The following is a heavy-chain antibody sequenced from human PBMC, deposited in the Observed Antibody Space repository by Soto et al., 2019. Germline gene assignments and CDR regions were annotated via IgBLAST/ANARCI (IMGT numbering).Heavy chain of an antibody. Sequence: GESLKISCKGSGYSFTSYWISWVRQMPGKGLEWMGRIDPSDSYTNYSPSFQGHVTISADKSISTAYLQWSSLKASDTAMYYCARHVAYYYGSGSYNDYWGQGTLVTVSS. D-gene: IGHD3-10*01. V-gene: IGHV5-10-1*01. J-gene: IGHJ4*02. CDR3: ARHVAYYYGSGSYNDY. CDR1: GYSFTSYW. CDR2: IDPSDSYT.